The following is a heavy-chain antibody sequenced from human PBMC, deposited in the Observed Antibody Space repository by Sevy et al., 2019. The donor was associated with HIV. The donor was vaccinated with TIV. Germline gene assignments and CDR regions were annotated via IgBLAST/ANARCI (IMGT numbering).Heavy chain of an antibody. CDR1: GFTFSSYG. D-gene: IGHD2-2*01. J-gene: IGHJ5*02. V-gene: IGHV3-7*01. Sequence: GGSLRLSCAASGFTFSSYGMHWVRQAPGKGLEWVANIKGDGSQKYFADSVKGRFSISRDNAKNSLYLQMDTLRVEDTAMYYCVGHTNSPPWGQGTLVTVSS. CDR2: IKGDGSQK. CDR3: VGHTNSPP.